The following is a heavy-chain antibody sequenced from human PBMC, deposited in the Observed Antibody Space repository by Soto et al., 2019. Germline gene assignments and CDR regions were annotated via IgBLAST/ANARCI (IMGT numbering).Heavy chain of an antibody. CDR3: ARGTSWPYYFDY. V-gene: IGHV3-21*01. Sequence: EVQLVESGGGLVKPGGSLRLSCAASGFTFSSYSMIWVRQAPGNGLEWVSSISTSSDYIYYADSMKGRFTISRDNAKNSLYLQMNSLRAEDTAVYYCARGTSWPYYFDYWGQGTLVTVSS. J-gene: IGHJ4*02. D-gene: IGHD2-2*01. CDR1: GFTFSSYS. CDR2: ISTSSDYI.